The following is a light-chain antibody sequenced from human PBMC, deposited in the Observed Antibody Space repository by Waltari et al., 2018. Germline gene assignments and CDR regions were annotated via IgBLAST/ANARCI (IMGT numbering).Light chain of an antibody. CDR3: CSFATNSIVI. Sequence: QSALTQPASVSGSPGQSITLSCSGTGSAVGCYNLFPWYQQHPGKAPKLIIYEVNMRPSGVSDRFSGSKSGVTASLTISGLQAEDEAVYFCCSFATNSIVIFGGGTKLTVL. CDR2: EVN. CDR1: GSAVGCYNL. J-gene: IGLJ2*01. V-gene: IGLV2-23*02.